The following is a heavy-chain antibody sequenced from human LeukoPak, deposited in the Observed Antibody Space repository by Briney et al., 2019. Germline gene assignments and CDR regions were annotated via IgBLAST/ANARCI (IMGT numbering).Heavy chain of an antibody. CDR3: ASTPYCSSTSCPLGY. V-gene: IGHV1-46*01. CDR1: GYTFTNNY. J-gene: IGHJ4*02. Sequence: ASVKVSCKASGYTFTNNYMHWVRQAPGQGLEWMGIINPSGDNTWYAQKFQGRVTLTRDMATSTDYMEVSSLRSEDTAVYYCASTPYCSSTSCPLGYWGQGTLVTVSS. CDR2: INPSGDNT. D-gene: IGHD2-2*01.